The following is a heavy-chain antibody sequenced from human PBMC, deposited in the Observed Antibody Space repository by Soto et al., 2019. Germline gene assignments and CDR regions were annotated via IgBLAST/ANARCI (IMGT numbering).Heavy chain of an antibody. Sequence: EVQKLESGGGLVQPGGSLRLSCAASGLTFSAYPMSGFRQAPGKGLEWVSSISGSGDRTYYADSVKGRFTISRDNSKNTLYLQMNSLRVEDTAVYFCPFGWGGGHEGYWGQGTLVTVSS. CDR3: PFGWGGGHEGY. D-gene: IGHD5-12*01. CDR1: GLTFSAYP. CDR2: ISGSGDRT. J-gene: IGHJ4*02. V-gene: IGHV3-23*01.